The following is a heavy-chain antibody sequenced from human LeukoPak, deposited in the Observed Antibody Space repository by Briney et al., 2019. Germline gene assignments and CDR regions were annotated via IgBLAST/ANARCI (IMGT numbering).Heavy chain of an antibody. J-gene: IGHJ4*02. D-gene: IGHD6-13*01. CDR2: IYHSGST. CDR1: GGSISSSNW. V-gene: IGHV4-4*02. CDR3: ARVYRSSSNPFDY. Sequence: SETLSLTCAVSGGSISSSNWWSWVRQPPGKGLEWIGEIYHSGSTNYNPSLKSRVTISVDKSKNQFSLKLSSVTAADTAVYYCARVYRSSSNPFDYWGQGTLVTVSS.